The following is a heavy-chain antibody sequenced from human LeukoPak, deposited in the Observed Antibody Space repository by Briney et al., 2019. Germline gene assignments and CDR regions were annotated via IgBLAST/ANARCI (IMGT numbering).Heavy chain of an antibody. CDR3: TTDLYYGDPPLDY. CDR2: IKSKTDGGTT. J-gene: IGHJ4*02. V-gene: IGHV3-15*01. D-gene: IGHD4-17*01. CDR1: GFTFSNAW. Sequence: GGSLRLSCAASGFTFSNAWMSWVRQAPGKGLESVGRIKSKTDGGTTDYAAPVKGRFTISRDDSKNTLYLQMNSLKTEDTAVYYCTTDLYYGDPPLDYWGQGTLVTVSS.